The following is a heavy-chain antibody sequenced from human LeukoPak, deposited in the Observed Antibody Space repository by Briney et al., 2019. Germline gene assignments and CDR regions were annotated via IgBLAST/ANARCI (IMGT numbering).Heavy chain of an antibody. J-gene: IGHJ4*02. V-gene: IGHV5-51*01. CDR2: IYPDDSET. Sequence: GESLKISCKASGYSFTNFWIAWVRQMPGKGLEWMGIIYPDDSETRYSPPFQGLVTISADKSISTAYVQWSSLKASDTAMYFCARLDIGSCSGGACYGSFWGQGTRVSVSS. CDR1: GYSFTNFW. D-gene: IGHD2-15*01. CDR3: ARLDIGSCSGGACYGSF.